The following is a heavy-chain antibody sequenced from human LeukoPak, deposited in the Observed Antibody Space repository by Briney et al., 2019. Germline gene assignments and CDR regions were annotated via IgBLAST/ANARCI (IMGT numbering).Heavy chain of an antibody. CDR1: GFTFSSYE. CDR3: ARNPRNYYDSSGYGLYYFDY. V-gene: IGHV3-48*03. Sequence: QTGGSLRLSCAASGFTFSSYEMNWVRQAPGKGLEWVSYISSSGSTIYYADSVKGRFTISRDNAKNSLYLQMNSLRAEDTAVYYCARNPRNYYDSSGYGLYYFDYWGQGTLVTVSS. J-gene: IGHJ4*02. CDR2: ISSSGSTI. D-gene: IGHD3-22*01.